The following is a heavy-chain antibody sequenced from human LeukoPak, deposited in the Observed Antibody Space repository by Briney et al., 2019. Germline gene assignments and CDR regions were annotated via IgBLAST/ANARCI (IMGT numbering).Heavy chain of an antibody. V-gene: IGHV3-30*18. CDR2: ISYDGSNK. CDR3: AKRIFDFAVAGEENFDL. D-gene: IGHD6-19*01. CDR1: GFTFNSYA. Sequence: GGSLRLSCEASGFTFNSYAMHWVRQAPGKGLEWVAVISYDGSNKYYADSVKGRFTISRDNSKNMLYLQMNSLRAEDTAVYYCAKRIFDFAVAGEENFDLWGRGTLVTVSS. J-gene: IGHJ2*01.